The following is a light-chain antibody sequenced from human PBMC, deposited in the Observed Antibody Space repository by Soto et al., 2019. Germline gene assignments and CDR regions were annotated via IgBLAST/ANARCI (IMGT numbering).Light chain of an antibody. CDR1: QSVSSNY. CDR2: SAS. J-gene: IGKJ1*01. V-gene: IGKV3-20*01. CDR3: QQYDSSPWT. Sequence: ESVLTQSPGTLSLSPGERATLSCRASQSVSSNYLSWYQQKPGQPPRLLIYSASRRVTGIPDRFSGSGSGTDFTITISRLEPEDFAVYYCQQYDSSPWTFGQGTKVEIK.